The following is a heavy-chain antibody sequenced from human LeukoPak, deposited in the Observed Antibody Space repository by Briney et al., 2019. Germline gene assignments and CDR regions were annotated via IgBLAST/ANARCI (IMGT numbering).Heavy chain of an antibody. CDR2: IWPADSDI. CDR3: ARYYCSGGNCPTYFDY. Sequence: GESLKISCKGSGYIFTTYWIGWVRQMPGKGLEWMGIIWPADSDIRYNPSFQGQVTISADTSISSAYLQWSSLKASDTAMYYCARYYCSGGNCPTYFDYWGQGTLVTVSS. D-gene: IGHD2-15*01. J-gene: IGHJ4*02. CDR1: GYIFTTYW. V-gene: IGHV5-51*01.